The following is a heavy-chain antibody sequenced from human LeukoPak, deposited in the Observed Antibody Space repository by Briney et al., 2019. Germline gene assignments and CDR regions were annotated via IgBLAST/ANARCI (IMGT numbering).Heavy chain of an antibody. CDR3: ARADGSGWSFGVDY. CDR2: IYTSGST. V-gene: IGHV4-61*02. CDR1: GGSISSGSDY. Sequence: SETLSLTCTVSGGSISSGSDYWSWIRQPAGKGLEWIGRIYTSGSTNYNPSLKSRVTISVDTSKNQFSLKLSSVTAADTAVYYCARADGSGWSFGVDYWGQGTLVTVSS. J-gene: IGHJ4*02. D-gene: IGHD6-19*01.